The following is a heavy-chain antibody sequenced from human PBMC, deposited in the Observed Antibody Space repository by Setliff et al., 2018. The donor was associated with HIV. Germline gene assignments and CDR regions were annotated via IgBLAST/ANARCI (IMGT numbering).Heavy chain of an antibody. CDR3: ASPGLEGGREDSSGWYGLGY. J-gene: IGHJ4*02. CDR2: IIPIFGTA. Sequence: SVKVSCKASGGTLSSYAISWVRQAPGQGLEWMGGIIPIFGTANYAQKFQGRVTITADESTSTAYMELSSLRSEDTAVYYCASPGLEGGREDSSGWYGLGYWGQGTLVTVSS. D-gene: IGHD6-19*01. V-gene: IGHV1-69*13. CDR1: GGTLSSYA.